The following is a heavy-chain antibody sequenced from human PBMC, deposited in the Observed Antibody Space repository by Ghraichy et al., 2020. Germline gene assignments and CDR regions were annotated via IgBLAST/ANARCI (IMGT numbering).Heavy chain of an antibody. D-gene: IGHD2-2*01. CDR1: GFTFSTYT. J-gene: IGHJ6*03. CDR2: ISSTSNYI. CDR3: ARVVVAAASFYFYYMDV. V-gene: IGHV3-21*01. Sequence: GGSLRLSCAASGFTFSTYTMNWVRQAPGKGLEWVSSISSTSNYIYYADSVKGRFTISRDNAKNSLFLQMNSLRAEDTAVYYCARVVVAAASFYFYYMDVWSKGTTVTVSS.